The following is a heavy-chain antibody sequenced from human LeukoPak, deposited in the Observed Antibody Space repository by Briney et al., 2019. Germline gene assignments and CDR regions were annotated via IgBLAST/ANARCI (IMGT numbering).Heavy chain of an antibody. J-gene: IGHJ4*02. D-gene: IGHD3-3*02. CDR2: MNPNSGNT. CDR1: GYTFTNYD. CDR3: ARVPGPVISAYFDY. Sequence: EASVKVSCTASGYTFTNYDINWVRQATGQGLEWMGWMNPNSGNTDYAQKFQGRVTMTRDTSISTAYMELSRLRSDDTAVYYCARVPGPVISAYFDYWGQGTLVTVSS. V-gene: IGHV1-8*01.